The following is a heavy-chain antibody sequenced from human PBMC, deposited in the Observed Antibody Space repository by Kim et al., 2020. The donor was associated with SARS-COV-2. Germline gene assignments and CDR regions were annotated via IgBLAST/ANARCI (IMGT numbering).Heavy chain of an antibody. Sequence: ASVKVSCKASGYTFTSYGISWVRQAPGQGLEWMGWISAYNGNTNYAQKLQGRVTMTTDTSTSTAYMELRSLRSDDTAVYYCAREKRLVTMIVVVIESGAFDIWGQGTMVTVSS. CDR2: ISAYNGNT. CDR1: GYTFTSYG. V-gene: IGHV1-18*01. D-gene: IGHD3-22*01. CDR3: AREKRLVTMIVVVIESGAFDI. J-gene: IGHJ3*02.